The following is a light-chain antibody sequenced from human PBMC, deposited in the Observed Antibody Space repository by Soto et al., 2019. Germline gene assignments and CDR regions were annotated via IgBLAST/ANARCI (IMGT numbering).Light chain of an antibody. CDR3: QQYNDWPPRIT. J-gene: IGKJ5*01. CDR1: QSVSSY. CDR2: GAS. Sequence: IVVTQSPGTLSLSPGEGATLSCRPSQSVSSYLAWYQQKPGQTPRLLIYGASTRATGIPARFSGSGSGTEFTLTISSLQSEDFAVYYCQQYNDWPPRITFGQGTRLE. V-gene: IGKV3-15*01.